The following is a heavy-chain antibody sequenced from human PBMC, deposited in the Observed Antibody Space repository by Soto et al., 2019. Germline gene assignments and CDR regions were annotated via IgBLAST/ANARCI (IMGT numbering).Heavy chain of an antibody. V-gene: IGHV4-61*01. Sequence: QVQLQESGPGLVKPSETLSLTCTVSGGSVTSGSYYWSWIRQPPGKGLEWMGYFSYSGRSNYNPSLKIRVTTPADTSKNQFSLKLTAVTAADTAVYYCARETLMSNNWYYFDYWGQGILVTVAS. D-gene: IGHD1-20*01. CDR2: FSYSGRS. CDR3: ARETLMSNNWYYFDY. J-gene: IGHJ4*02. CDR1: GGSVTSGSYY.